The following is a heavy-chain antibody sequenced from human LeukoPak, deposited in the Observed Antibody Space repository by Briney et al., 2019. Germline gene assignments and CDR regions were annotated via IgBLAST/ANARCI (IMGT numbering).Heavy chain of an antibody. J-gene: IGHJ4*02. Sequence: GGSLRLSCAASGFTFSSYAMSWVRQAPGKGLEWVSAISGSGGSTYYADSVKGRFTISRDNSKNTLYLQMNSLRAEDTAVYYCAKGHRTYSSSSYYFDYRGQGTLVTVSS. V-gene: IGHV3-23*01. CDR1: GFTFSSYA. CDR3: AKGHRTYSSSSYYFDY. D-gene: IGHD6-13*01. CDR2: ISGSGGST.